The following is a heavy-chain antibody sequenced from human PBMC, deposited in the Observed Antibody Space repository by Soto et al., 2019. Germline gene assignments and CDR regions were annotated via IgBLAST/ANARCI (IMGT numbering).Heavy chain of an antibody. CDR1: GYTFTSYG. CDR3: AGDSAGGQSNWFDP. V-gene: IGHV1-18*01. D-gene: IGHD2-15*01. J-gene: IGHJ5*02. Sequence: ASVKVSCKASGYTFTSYGISWVRQAPGPGLEWMGWISAYNGNTNYAQKLQGRVTMTTDTSTSTAYMELRSLRSDDTDAYYCAGDSAGGQSNWFDPWGQGTLVTVSS. CDR2: ISAYNGNT.